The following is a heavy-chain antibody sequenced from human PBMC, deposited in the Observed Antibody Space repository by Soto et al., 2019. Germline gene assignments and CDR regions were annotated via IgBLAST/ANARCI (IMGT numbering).Heavy chain of an antibody. D-gene: IGHD6-19*01. CDR1: GYTFTSYA. Sequence: ASVKVSCKASGYTFTSYAMHWVRQAPGQRLEWMGWINAGNGNTKYSQKFQGRVTITRDTSASTAYMELSSLRSEDTAVYYCARGHSSGWRYYYYYYMDVWGKGTTVTVSS. J-gene: IGHJ6*03. V-gene: IGHV1-3*01. CDR3: ARGHSSGWRYYYYYYMDV. CDR2: INAGNGNT.